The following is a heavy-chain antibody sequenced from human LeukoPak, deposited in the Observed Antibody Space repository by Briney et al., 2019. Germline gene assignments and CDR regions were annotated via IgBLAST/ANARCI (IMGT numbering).Heavy chain of an antibody. CDR3: ARSKECYYDSSGHDY. J-gene: IGHJ4*02. D-gene: IGHD3-22*01. CDR2: IYYSGST. CDR1: GGSISSSSYY. Sequence: SETLSLTCTVSGGSISSSSYYWGWIRQPPGKGLEWIGSIYYSGSTYYNPSLKSRVTISVDTSKNQFSLKLSSVTAADTAVYYCARSKECYYDSSGHDYWGQGTLVTVSS. V-gene: IGHV4-39*07.